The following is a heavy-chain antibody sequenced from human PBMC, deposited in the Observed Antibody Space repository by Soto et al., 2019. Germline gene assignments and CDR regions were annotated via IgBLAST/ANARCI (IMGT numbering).Heavy chain of an antibody. CDR2: IYYSGST. Sequence: PSETLSLTCTVSGGSISSYYWSWIRQPPGEGLEWIGYIYYSGSTNYNPSLKSRVTISVDTSKNQFSLKLSSVTAADTAVYYCARDGGIAAAGTHSAFDIWGQGTMVTVSS. J-gene: IGHJ3*02. D-gene: IGHD6-13*01. V-gene: IGHV4-59*01. CDR3: ARDGGIAAAGTHSAFDI. CDR1: GGSISSYY.